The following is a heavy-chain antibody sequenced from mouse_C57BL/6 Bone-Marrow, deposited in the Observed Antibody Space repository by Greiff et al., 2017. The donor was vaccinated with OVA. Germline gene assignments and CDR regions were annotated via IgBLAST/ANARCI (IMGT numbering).Heavy chain of an antibody. CDR2: INPYNGGT. Sequence: EVKVVESGPVLVKPGASVKMSCKASGYTFTDYYMNWVKQSHGKSLEWIGVINPYNGGTSYNQKFKGKATLTVDKSSSTAYMELNSLTSEDSAVYYCARYGDYGSSFYWYFDVWGTGTTVTVSS. CDR3: ARYGDYGSSFYWYFDV. D-gene: IGHD1-1*01. J-gene: IGHJ1*03. CDR1: GYTFTDYY. V-gene: IGHV1-19*01.